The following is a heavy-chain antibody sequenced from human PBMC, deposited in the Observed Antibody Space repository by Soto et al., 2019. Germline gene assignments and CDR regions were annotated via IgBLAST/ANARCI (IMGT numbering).Heavy chain of an antibody. D-gene: IGHD6-6*01. Sequence: GGSLRLSCAASGFTFSSYSMNWVRQAPGKGLEWVSSISSSSSYIYYADSVKGRFTISRDNAKNSLYLQMNSLRAEDTAVYYCARDPAPSIAARHDAFDIWGQGTMVTVSS. CDR1: GFTFSSYS. V-gene: IGHV3-21*03. CDR2: ISSSSSYI. J-gene: IGHJ3*02. CDR3: ARDPAPSIAARHDAFDI.